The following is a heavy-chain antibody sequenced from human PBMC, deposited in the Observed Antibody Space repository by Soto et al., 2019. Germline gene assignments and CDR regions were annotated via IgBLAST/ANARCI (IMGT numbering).Heavy chain of an antibody. CDR1: GYSFTNYW. CDR3: ARHSSGAADY. Sequence: GESLKISCKASGYSFTNYWIGWVRQMPGKGLEWMGIIYPGDSDTRDSPSFQGQVTISANKSISTAYLQWSSLKASDTAIYYCARHSSGAADYRGQGTLVTVS. CDR2: IYPGDSDT. D-gene: IGHD1-26*01. J-gene: IGHJ4*02. V-gene: IGHV5-51*01.